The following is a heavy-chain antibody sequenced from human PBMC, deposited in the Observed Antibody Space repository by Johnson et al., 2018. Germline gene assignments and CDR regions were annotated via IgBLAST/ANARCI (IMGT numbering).Heavy chain of an antibody. CDR1: GFTFSIYA. CDR2: ISRGGDST. J-gene: IGHJ3*02. D-gene: IGHD3-10*01. CDR3: AKFVTMVRGDHNGAFDI. V-gene: IGHV3-23*04. Sequence: EVQLVESGGGLVQPGGSLRLSCAASGFTFSIYAMNWVRQAPGKGLEWVSAISRGGDSTHYADSVKGRFTISRDNSKNTLYLQMNSLGAEDTAVYYCAKFVTMVRGDHNGAFDIWGQGTMVTVSS.